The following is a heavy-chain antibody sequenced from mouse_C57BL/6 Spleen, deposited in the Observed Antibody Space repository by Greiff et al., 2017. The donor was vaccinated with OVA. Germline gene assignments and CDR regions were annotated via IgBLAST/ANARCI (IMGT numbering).Heavy chain of an antibody. CDR2: ISSGSSTI. J-gene: IGHJ1*03. V-gene: IGHV5-17*01. CDR3: VKGAGDWYFDV. Sequence: EVQVVESGGGLVKPGGSLKLSCAASGFTFSDYGMHWVRQAPEKGLEWVAYISSGSSTIYYADTVKGRFTISRDNAKNTLFLQMTSLRSEDTAMYYCVKGAGDWYFDVWGTGTTVTVSS. CDR1: GFTFSDYG.